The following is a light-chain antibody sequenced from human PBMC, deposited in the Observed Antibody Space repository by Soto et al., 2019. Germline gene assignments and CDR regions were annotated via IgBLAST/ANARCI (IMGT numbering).Light chain of an antibody. CDR2: LNSDGSH. V-gene: IGLV4-69*01. J-gene: IGLJ2*01. CDR3: QTWGTGIVV. CDR1: SGHSSDA. Sequence: QLVLTQSPSASASLGASVKLTCTLSSGHSSDAIAWHQQQPEKGPRFLMNLNSDGSHTKGDGIPYRFSGSSSGAERYLTISSLQSEDEADYYCQTWGTGIVVFGGGTKVTVL.